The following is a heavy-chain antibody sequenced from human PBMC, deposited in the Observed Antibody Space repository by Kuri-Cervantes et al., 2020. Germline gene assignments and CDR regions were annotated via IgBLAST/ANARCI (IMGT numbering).Heavy chain of an antibody. V-gene: IGHV4-39*01. CDR2: IYYAGSI. Sequence: GSLRLSCTVSGGSLISSSYYWGWIRQPPGKGLEWIGSIYYAGSISYNPSLKSRVAMSVDTSKNQFSLKLSSVTAADTAVYYCASRPPEQYCTSTNCPDYWGQGTLVTVSS. CDR3: ASRPPEQYCTSTNCPDY. D-gene: IGHD2-2*01. J-gene: IGHJ4*02. CDR1: GGSLISSSYY.